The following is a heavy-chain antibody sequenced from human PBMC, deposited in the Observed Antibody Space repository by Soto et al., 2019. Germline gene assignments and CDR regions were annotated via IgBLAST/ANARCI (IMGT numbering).Heavy chain of an antibody. V-gene: IGHV1-18*01. CDR3: ARENLPRYCSGGSCYRYFQH. J-gene: IGHJ1*01. CDR1: VYTFTSYG. D-gene: IGHD2-15*01. CDR2: ISAYNGNT. Sequence: ASVKVSCKASVYTFTSYGISWVRQAPGQGLEWMGWISAYNGNTNYAQKLQGRVTMTTDTSASTAYMELSSLRSEDTAVYYCARENLPRYCSGGSCYRYFQHWGQGTLVTVSS.